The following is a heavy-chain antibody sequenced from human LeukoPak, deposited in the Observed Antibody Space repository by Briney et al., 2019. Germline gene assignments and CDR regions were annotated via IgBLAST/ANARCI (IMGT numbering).Heavy chain of an antibody. V-gene: IGHV4-34*01. CDR1: GGSFSGYY. CDR2: INHSGST. CDR3: ARELNGDYGGNWFDP. D-gene: IGHD4-17*01. J-gene: IGHJ5*02. Sequence: SETLSLTCAVYGGSFSGYYWSWIRQPPGKGLEWIGEINHSGSTNYNPSLKSRVTISVDTSKNQFSLKLSSVTAADTAVYYCARELNGDYGGNWFDPWGQGTLVTVSS.